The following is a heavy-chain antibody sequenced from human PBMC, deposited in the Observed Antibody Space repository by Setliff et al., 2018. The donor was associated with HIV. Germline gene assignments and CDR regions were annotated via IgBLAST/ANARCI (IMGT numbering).Heavy chain of an antibody. D-gene: IGHD3-10*01. Sequence: GGSLRLSCAASGFTVSSTYMSWVRQSPVRGLEWVSVVYSAGNTYYADSVKGRFTISRDDATNSLFLQVNSLRDEDTAVYYCSRSQGIGNYYMDVWGKGTTVTVSS. CDR2: VYSAGNT. CDR1: GFTVSSTY. J-gene: IGHJ6*03. V-gene: IGHV3-53*01. CDR3: SRSQGIGNYYMDV.